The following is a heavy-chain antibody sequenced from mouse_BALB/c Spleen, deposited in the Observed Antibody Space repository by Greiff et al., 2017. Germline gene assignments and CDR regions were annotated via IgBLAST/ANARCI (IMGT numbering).Heavy chain of an antibody. J-gene: IGHJ3*01. V-gene: IGHV14-4*02. D-gene: IGHD2-4*01. CDR1: GFNINDYY. CDR3: NGDYGFAY. Sequence: EVQLQQSGAELVRSGASVKLSCTASGFNINDYYMHWVKQRPEQGLEWIGWIDPENGDTEYAPKFQGKATMTADTSSNTAYLQLSSLTSEDTAVYYCNGDYGFAYWGQGTLVTVSA. CDR2: IDPENGDT.